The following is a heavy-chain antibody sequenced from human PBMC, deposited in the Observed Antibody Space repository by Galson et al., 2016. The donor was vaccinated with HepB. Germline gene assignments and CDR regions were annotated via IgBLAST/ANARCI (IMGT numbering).Heavy chain of an antibody. D-gene: IGHD3-3*01. CDR3: GLFWRGPHY. Sequence: ETLSLTCGVFGGSLSGFYWYWIRQPPGKGLEWIGEISHHGGTKYNSSLKSRVSMSVGTSRTEMSLRLTSVTAADTAVYFCGLFWRGPHYRGQGTLVTVS. V-gene: IGHV4-34*01. J-gene: IGHJ4*02. CDR1: GGSLSGFY. CDR2: ISHHGGT.